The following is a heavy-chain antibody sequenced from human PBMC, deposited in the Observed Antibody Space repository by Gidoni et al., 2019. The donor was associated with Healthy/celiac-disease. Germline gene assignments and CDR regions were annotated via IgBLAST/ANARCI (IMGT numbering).Heavy chain of an antibody. CDR1: GFTVSRYA. V-gene: IGHV3-23*01. CDR3: AKADSDQRGALDYFDY. CDR2: ISGSGGST. Sequence: EVQLLESGGGLVQPGGSLRLSCAASGFTVSRYAMRWVRQAPGKGLEWVSAISGSGGSTYYADSVKGRFTISRDNSKNTLYLQMNSLSAEDTAVYYCAKADSDQRGALDYFDYWGQGTLVTVSS. J-gene: IGHJ4*02. D-gene: IGHD1-26*01.